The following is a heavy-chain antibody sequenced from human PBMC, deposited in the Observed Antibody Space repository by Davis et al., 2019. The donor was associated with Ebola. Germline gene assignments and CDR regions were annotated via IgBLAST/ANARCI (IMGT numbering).Heavy chain of an antibody. CDR3: SCSSTSSRADV. J-gene: IGHJ6*02. CDR2: IRSKANSYAT. Sequence: GESLKISCAASGFTFSGSAMHWVRQASGKGLEWVGRIRSKANSYATAYAASVKGRFTISRDDSKNTAYLQMNSLKTEDTAVYYCSCSSTSSRADVWGQGTTVTVSS. V-gene: IGHV3-73*01. CDR1: GFTFSGSA. D-gene: IGHD2-2*01.